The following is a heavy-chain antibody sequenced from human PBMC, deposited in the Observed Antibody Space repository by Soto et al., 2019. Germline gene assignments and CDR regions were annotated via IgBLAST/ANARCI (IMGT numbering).Heavy chain of an antibody. CDR2: IYNSGST. V-gene: IGHV4-30-2*01. D-gene: IGHD2-15*01. J-gene: IGHJ4*02. Sequence: LCLPWAVSGGYISDVGCCWILIQKKPGKGQESIGYIYNSGSTYYNPSLKSRVTISVDTSKNQFSLKLSSVTAADTAVYYCARAVPRDCSGGSCYPGRDYWGQGTFVTVSP. CDR3: ARAVPRDCSGGSCYPGRDY. CDR1: GGYISDVGCC.